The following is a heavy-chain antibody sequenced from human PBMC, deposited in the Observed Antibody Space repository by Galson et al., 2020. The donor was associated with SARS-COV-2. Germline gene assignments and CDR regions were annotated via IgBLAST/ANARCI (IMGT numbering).Heavy chain of an antibody. CDR2: IYYSGSA. CDR3: ARGGSTSSCQGRVCFFDH. Sequence: SETLSLTCSVSGGSVRGYYWSWIRQSPGKGLEWLGNIYYSGSANYNPSLKSRVTMSVDTSKNHFSVNLRSVTTADTAVYYCARGGSTSSCQGRVCFFDHWGQGTRVTVSS. D-gene: IGHD2-2*01. CDR1: GGSVRGYY. V-gene: IGHV4-59*02. J-gene: IGHJ4*02.